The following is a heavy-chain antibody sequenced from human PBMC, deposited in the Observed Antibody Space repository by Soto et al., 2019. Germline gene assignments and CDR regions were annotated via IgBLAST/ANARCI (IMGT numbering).Heavy chain of an antibody. CDR1: GYTFTSYG. J-gene: IGHJ6*03. Sequence: ASVKVSCKASGYTFTSYGISWVRQAPGQGLEWMGWISAYNGNTNYAQKLQGRVTMTTDTSTSTAYMELRSLRSDDTAVYYCARVEVTTFLLQDYYYMDVWGKGTTVTVSS. CDR2: ISAYNGNT. D-gene: IGHD4-17*01. CDR3: ARVEVTTFLLQDYYYMDV. V-gene: IGHV1-18*01.